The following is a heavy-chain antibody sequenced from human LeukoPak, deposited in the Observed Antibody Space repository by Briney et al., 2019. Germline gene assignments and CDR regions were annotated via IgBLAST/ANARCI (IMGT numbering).Heavy chain of an antibody. V-gene: IGHV4-59*11. CDR1: GGSISSHY. D-gene: IGHD6-19*01. Sequence: SETLSLTCTVSGGSISSHYWSWIRQPPGKGLEWIGYIYYSGSTNYNPSLKSRVTISVDTSKNQFSLKLSSVTAADTAVYYCARDRGGWYGVNWFDPWGQGTLVTVSS. CDR2: IYYSGST. J-gene: IGHJ5*02. CDR3: ARDRGGWYGVNWFDP.